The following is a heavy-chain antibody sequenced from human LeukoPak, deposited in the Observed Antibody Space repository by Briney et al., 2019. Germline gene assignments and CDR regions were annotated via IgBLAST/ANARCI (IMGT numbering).Heavy chain of an antibody. V-gene: IGHV3-15*01. CDR3: TAEDIVVVPAATGLDY. CDR1: GFTFSNAW. Sequence: GGSLRLSCAASGFTFSNAWMSWVRQAPGKGLEWVGRIKSKTDGGTTDYAAPVKGRFTISRDDSKNTLYLQMNSLKTEDTAVYYCTAEDIVVVPAATGLDYWGQGTLVTVSS. J-gene: IGHJ4*02. CDR2: IKSKTDGGTT. D-gene: IGHD2-2*01.